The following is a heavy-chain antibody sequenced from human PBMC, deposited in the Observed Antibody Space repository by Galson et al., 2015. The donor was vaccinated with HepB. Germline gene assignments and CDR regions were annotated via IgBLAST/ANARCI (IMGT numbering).Heavy chain of an antibody. Sequence: SVKVSCKASGGTFSSYAISWVRQAPGHGLEWMGGIIPIFGTANYAQKFQGRVTITADESTSTAYMELSSLRSEDTAVYYCARSPEVQDIVVVVAATGWFDPWGQGTLVTVSS. CDR3: ARSPEVQDIVVVVAATGWFDP. D-gene: IGHD2-15*01. CDR1: GGTFSSYA. V-gene: IGHV1-69*13. J-gene: IGHJ5*02. CDR2: IIPIFGTA.